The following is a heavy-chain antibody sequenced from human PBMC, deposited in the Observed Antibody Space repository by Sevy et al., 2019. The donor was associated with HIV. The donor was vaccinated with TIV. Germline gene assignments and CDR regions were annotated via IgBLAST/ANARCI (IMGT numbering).Heavy chain of an antibody. CDR2: LDPQDGEQ. V-gene: IGHV1-24*01. J-gene: IGHJ4*02. CDR3: ATFMYYYESSSYTAHDF. CDR1: GYTFTEIP. Sequence: ASVKVSCKVSGYTFTEIPMHWVRQAPGKGLEWMGGLDPQDGEQIYAQNFQGRVTMTEDKSTDTGNIELSGLRYEETAIYYCATFMYYYESSSYTAHDFWGQGTLVTVSS. D-gene: IGHD3-22*01.